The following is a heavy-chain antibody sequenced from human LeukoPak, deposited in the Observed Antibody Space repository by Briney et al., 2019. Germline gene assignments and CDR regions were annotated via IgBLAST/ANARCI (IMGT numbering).Heavy chain of an antibody. CDR3: ARARSQVVAATN. CDR1: GGSISSGGYY. Sequence: PSETLSLTCTVSGGSISSGGYYWSWIRQHPGKGLEWIGYIYYSGSTYYNPSLKSRVTISVDTSKNQFSLTLRSVTAADTAMYYCARARSQVVAATNWGPGTLVTVSS. J-gene: IGHJ4*02. CDR2: IYYSGST. V-gene: IGHV4-31*03. D-gene: IGHD2-15*01.